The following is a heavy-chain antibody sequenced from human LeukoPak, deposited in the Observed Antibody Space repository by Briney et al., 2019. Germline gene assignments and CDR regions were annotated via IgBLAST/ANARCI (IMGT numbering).Heavy chain of an antibody. J-gene: IGHJ4*02. CDR1: GGSISSSSYY. CDR2: IYYGGST. CDR3: ARYPGWPLTYYFDY. V-gene: IGHV4-39*07. Sequence: PSETLSLTCTVSGGSISSSSYYWGWIRQPPGKGLEWIGSIYYGGSTYYNPSLKSRVTISVDTSKNQFSLKLSSVTAADTAVYYCARYPGWPLTYYFDYWGQGTLVTVSS. D-gene: IGHD2-15*01.